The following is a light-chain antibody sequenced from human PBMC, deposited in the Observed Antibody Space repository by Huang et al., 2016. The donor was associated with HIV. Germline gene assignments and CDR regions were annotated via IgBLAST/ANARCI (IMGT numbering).Light chain of an antibody. CDR2: DTS. CDR3: QQRSNWPLFT. J-gene: IGKJ3*01. V-gene: IGKV3-11*01. Sequence: EIVLTQSPATLSLSPGERATLSCKASQSVSSSLAWYQQKPGQAPRLLIYDTSNRATGIPARFSGSESGTDFTLTISSLEPGDFAVYYCQQRSNWPLFTFGPGTKVDIK. CDR1: QSVSSS.